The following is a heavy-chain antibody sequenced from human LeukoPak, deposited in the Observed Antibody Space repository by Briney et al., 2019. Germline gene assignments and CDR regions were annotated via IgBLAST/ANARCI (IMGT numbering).Heavy chain of an antibody. V-gene: IGHV3-49*04. CDR1: GFTFCDYA. Sequence: GGSLRLSCTASGFTFCDYAITWVLQAPGKGLEWLGFIRSKIYGGTPEYAASVKGRFTISRDDSKGIAYLQMNSLKTEDTAVYYCTRDQTPYYWGQGTLVTVSS. CDR3: TRDQTPYY. J-gene: IGHJ4*02. CDR2: IRSKIYGGTP.